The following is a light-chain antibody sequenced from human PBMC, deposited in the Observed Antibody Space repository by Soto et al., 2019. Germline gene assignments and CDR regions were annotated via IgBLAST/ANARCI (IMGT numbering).Light chain of an antibody. V-gene: IGLV1-40*01. J-gene: IGLJ1*01. CDR1: SANIGAAYN. CDR3: CFFTGTASQYV. CDR2: GNN. Sequence: QSVLTQPPSVSGAPGQRVTISCTGSSANIGAAYNVDWYQQLPGTAPKLLIYGNNNRPSGVPARFSGSKSGTSASLAIAGLQAEDEGDYYCCFFTGTASQYVFGPGTKVTVL.